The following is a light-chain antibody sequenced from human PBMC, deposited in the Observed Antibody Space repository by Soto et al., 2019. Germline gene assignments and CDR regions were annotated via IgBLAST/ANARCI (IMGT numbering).Light chain of an antibody. CDR2: GAS. J-gene: IGKJ1*01. CDR3: QQYGSSPWT. Sequence: IVLTQSPGTLSLSPGERATLSCLASQSVSSSYLAWYQQKPGQAPRLLIYGASSRATGIPDRFSGSGSGTDFTLTISRLEPEDFAVYYCQQYGSSPWTFGQGTKV. V-gene: IGKV3-20*01. CDR1: QSVSSSY.